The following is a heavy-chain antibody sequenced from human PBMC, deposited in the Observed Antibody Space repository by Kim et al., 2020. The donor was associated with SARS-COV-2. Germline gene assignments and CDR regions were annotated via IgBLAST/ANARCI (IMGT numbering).Heavy chain of an antibody. Sequence: SETLSLTCTVSGGSISSYYWSWIRQPPGKGLEWIGYIYYSGSTNYNPSLKSRVTISVDTSKNQFSLKLSSVTAADTAVYYCARDPDYYDSSGFDLWGRGTLVTVSS. CDR2: IYYSGST. V-gene: IGHV4-59*01. D-gene: IGHD3-22*01. CDR3: ARDPDYYDSSGFDL. CDR1: GGSISSYY. J-gene: IGHJ2*01.